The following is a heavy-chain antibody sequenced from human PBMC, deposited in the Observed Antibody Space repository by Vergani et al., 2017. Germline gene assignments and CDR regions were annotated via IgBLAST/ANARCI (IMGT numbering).Heavy chain of an antibody. J-gene: IGHJ6*02. V-gene: IGHV3-48*03. Sequence: EVQLVESGGGLVQPGGSLRLSCAASGFTFSSYEMNWVRQAPGKGLEWVSYISSSGSTIYYADSVKGRFTISRDNAKNSLYLQMNSLRAEDTAVYYCASSGPTYSSSSDYYYYGMYVWGQGTTVTVSS. CDR1: GFTFSSYE. CDR3: ASSGPTYSSSSDYYYYGMYV. D-gene: IGHD6-6*01. CDR2: ISSSGSTI.